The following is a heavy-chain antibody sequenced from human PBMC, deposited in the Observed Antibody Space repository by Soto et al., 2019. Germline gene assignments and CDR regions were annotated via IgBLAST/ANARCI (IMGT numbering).Heavy chain of an antibody. CDR1: GDTFTDYY. Sequence: QVQLMQSGAEVKKPGASVKVSCKASGDTFTDYYIHWVRQAPGQGIEWMGTVNPNGGHTTYAQHFLGRVTMTRDTSTSTLYMERTSLTSDDTAIYSCARGGHVVVVTAALDYWGQGTLVTVSS. D-gene: IGHD2-21*02. CDR3: ARGGHVVVVTAALDY. V-gene: IGHV1-46*01. J-gene: IGHJ4*02. CDR2: VNPNGGHT.